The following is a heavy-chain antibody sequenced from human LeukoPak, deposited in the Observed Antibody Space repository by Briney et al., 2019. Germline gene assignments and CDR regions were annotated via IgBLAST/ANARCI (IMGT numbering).Heavy chain of an antibody. D-gene: IGHD6-13*01. Sequence: ASVKVSCKASGYTFTSYDINWVRQAPGQGLEWMGWMNPNSGNTGYAQKFQGRVTMTRNTSISTAYMELSSLRSEDTAVYYCAGNSSSWYYYYGMDVWGKGTTVTVSS. CDR3: AGNSSSWYYYYGMDV. J-gene: IGHJ6*04. CDR1: GYTFTSYD. CDR2: MNPNSGNT. V-gene: IGHV1-8*01.